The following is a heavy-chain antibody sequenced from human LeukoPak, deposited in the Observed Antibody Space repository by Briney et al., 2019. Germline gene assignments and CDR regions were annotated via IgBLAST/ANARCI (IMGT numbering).Heavy chain of an antibody. CDR3: ARDGLTYARDY. J-gene: IGHJ4*02. Sequence: GGSLRLSCAASGFTFSRYWMHWVRQAPGKGLVWVSCIKSDGSSTSIADSAKGRFTISRDNAKNTLYLQMNSLRVDDTAFYYCARDGLTYARDYWGQGTLVTVSS. D-gene: IGHD2-2*01. CDR1: GFTFSRYW. V-gene: IGHV3-74*01. CDR2: IKSDGSST.